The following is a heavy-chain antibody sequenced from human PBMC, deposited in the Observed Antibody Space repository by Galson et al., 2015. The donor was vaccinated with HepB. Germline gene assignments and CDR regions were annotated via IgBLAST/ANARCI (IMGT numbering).Heavy chain of an antibody. J-gene: IGHJ3*02. Sequence: CAISGDSVSSNSAAWNWIRQSPSRGLEWLGRTYYRSKWYNDYAVSVKSRITINPDTSKNQLSLQLNSVTPEDTAVYYCARASRRWGTRGAFDIWGQGTMVTVSS. CDR1: GDSVSSNSAA. V-gene: IGHV6-1*01. D-gene: IGHD3-16*01. CDR2: TYYRSKWYN. CDR3: ARASRRWGTRGAFDI.